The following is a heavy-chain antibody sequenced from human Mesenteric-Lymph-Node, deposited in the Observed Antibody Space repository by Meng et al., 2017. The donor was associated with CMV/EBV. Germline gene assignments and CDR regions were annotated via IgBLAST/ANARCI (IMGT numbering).Heavy chain of an antibody. CDR3: ARRYATSFYSLDY. CDR2: ISKDGTIK. J-gene: IGHJ4*02. V-gene: IGHV3-30*03. CDR1: GCNFSSYW. D-gene: IGHD2-2*01. Sequence: AASGCNFSSYWMQWVRQAPGKGMGWVALISKDGTIKNYVDSVEGRFTISRDNPKNTVFLQMNNLRPEDSAVYYCARRYATSFYSLDYWGQGALVTVSS.